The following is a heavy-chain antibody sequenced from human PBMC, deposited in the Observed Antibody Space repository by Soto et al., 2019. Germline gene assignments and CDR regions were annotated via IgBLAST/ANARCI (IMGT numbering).Heavy chain of an antibody. J-gene: IGHJ4*02. V-gene: IGHV3-7*01. Sequence: PGGSLRLSCGASGFTFSSYWMTWVRQAPGKGLEWVANIKEDGSEKNYVDSVKGRFTIYRDNAKKSLYLQMNRLRAEDTAVYYCARWVDDGDYGDYWGQGTLVTVSS. CDR1: GFTFSSYW. CDR2: IKEDGSEK. CDR3: ARWVDDGDYGDY. D-gene: IGHD4-17*01.